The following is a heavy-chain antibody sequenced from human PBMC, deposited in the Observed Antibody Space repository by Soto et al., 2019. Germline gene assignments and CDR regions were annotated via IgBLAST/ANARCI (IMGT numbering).Heavy chain of an antibody. J-gene: IGHJ6*03. CDR1: GGSISSGTYY. V-gene: IGHV4-39*01. CDR3: ARSCEIFAEVNQSYYYYYYMDL. D-gene: IGHD3-3*01. CDR2: MHHSGST. Sequence: SETLSLTCIVSGGSISSGTYYWGWIRQPPGKGLEWIGSMHHSGSTYYNPSLRSRVTIFADTSKNQFSLRLGSATAADTAVYYCARSCEIFAEVNQSYYYYYYMDLWGKGTTVTVSS.